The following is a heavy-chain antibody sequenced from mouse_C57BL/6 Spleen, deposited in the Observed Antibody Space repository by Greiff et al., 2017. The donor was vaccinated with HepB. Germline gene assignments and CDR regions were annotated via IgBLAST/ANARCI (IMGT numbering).Heavy chain of an antibody. CDR2: IDPSDSYT. V-gene: IGHV1-69*01. J-gene: IGHJ2*01. Sequence: QVQLQQPGAELVMPGASVKLSCKASGYTFTSYWMHWVKQRPGQGLECIGEIDPSDSYTNYNQKFKGKSTLTVDKSSSTAYMQLSSLTSEDSAVYYCARWTTVVEDWGQGTTLTVSS. CDR1: GYTFTSYW. D-gene: IGHD1-1*01. CDR3: ARWTTVVED.